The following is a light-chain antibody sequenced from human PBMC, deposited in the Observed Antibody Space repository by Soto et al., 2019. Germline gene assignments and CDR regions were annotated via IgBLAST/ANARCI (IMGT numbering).Light chain of an antibody. J-gene: IGKJ5*01. Sequence: EIVLTQSPCTLSMSPGERASLSCRASQSVSSSYFAWYQQKPGQAPRLLIYGASSRATGIPDRFSGSGSGTDFTLTISRLEPEDFAVYYCQQYGSSITFGQGTRLEIK. CDR1: QSVSSSY. CDR2: GAS. CDR3: QQYGSSIT. V-gene: IGKV3-20*01.